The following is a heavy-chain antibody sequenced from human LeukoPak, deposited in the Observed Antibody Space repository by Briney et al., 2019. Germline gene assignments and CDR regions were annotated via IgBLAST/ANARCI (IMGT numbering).Heavy chain of an antibody. D-gene: IGHD1-26*01. V-gene: IGHV4-39*01. J-gene: IGHJ5*02. CDR2: IYYSGST. CDR1: GGSFSGYY. CDR3: ARMGIVGATDWFDP. Sequence: SETLSLTCAVYGGSFSGYYWGWIRRPPGKGLEWIGSIYYSGSTYYNPSLKSRVTISVDTSKIQFSLKLSSVTAADTAVYYCARMGIVGATDWFDPWGQGTLVTVSS.